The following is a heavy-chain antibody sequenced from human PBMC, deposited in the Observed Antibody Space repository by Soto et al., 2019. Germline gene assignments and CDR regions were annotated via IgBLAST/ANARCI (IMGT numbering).Heavy chain of an antibody. D-gene: IGHD5-12*01. J-gene: IGHJ4*02. V-gene: IGHV1-69*05. CDR3: VRVVAIPGYPDN. CDR2: IVPIVDTS. Sequence: QVQLVQSGAEVRQPASSVKVSCKTSGGTFSSYAISWVRQAPGQGLERMGVIVPIVDTSTYAQNFQGRVTITPDESTSTVYMELSSLRSDDTAVYYCVRVVAIPGYPDNWGQGTLVTVSS. CDR1: GGTFSSYA.